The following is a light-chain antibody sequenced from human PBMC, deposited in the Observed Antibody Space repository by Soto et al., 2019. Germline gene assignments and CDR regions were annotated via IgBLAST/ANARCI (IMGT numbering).Light chain of an antibody. CDR3: QQVNSFPMT. V-gene: IGKV1-12*01. CDR2: AGS. CDR1: QDINNW. J-gene: IGKJ1*01. Sequence: DIQMTQSPSSVSASVGDRVTITCRASQDINNWLAWYQHKAGQAPKLLIFAGSNLQSGVPSRFRGSGSGTEFTLVISSLHPEDFVTYYCQQVNSFPMTFGQGTKLEI.